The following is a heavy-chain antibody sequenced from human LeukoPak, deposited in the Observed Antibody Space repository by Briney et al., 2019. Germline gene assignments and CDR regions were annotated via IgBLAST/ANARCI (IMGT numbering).Heavy chain of an antibody. V-gene: IGHV1-2*06. CDR3: ASHYGPGLV. J-gene: IGHJ4*02. Sequence: ASVKVSCKTSGYTFNDHHIHWVRQAPGQGLEWMGRIQPRTGDTDFAQKFQGRATITRDTSITTGYLELTSLTSDDTAVYYCASHYGPGLVWGQGTLVTVS. CDR2: IQPRTGDT. D-gene: IGHD3-10*01. CDR1: GYTFNDHH.